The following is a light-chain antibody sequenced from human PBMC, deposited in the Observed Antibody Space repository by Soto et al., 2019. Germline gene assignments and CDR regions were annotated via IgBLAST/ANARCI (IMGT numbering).Light chain of an antibody. V-gene: IGLV2-14*03. CDR2: DVS. Sequence: QSALTQPASVSGSPGQSITISWTGTSSDVGGYNYVSWYQHHPGKAPKLMIYDVSNRPSGVSNRFSGSKSGNTASLTISGLQAEDEADYYCSSYTSSNTYVFGTGTKLTVL. CDR1: SSDVGGYNY. J-gene: IGLJ1*01. CDR3: SSYTSSNTYV.